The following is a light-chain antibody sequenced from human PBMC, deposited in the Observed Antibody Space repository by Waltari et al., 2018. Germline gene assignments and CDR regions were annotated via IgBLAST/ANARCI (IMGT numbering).Light chain of an antibody. Sequence: QSVLTQPPSASGTPGQRVTISCSGSSPNIGSNTVNWYQQLPGTAPKLLLHSNNPRPSGVPDRFSGSKSGTSASLAISGLQSEYEADYYCAAWDDSLNGYVFGTGTKVTVL. CDR1: SPNIGSNT. CDR2: SNN. V-gene: IGLV1-44*01. J-gene: IGLJ1*01. CDR3: AAWDDSLNGYV.